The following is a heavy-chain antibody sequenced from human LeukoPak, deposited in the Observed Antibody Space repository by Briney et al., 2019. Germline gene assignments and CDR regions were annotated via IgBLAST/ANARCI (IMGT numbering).Heavy chain of an antibody. J-gene: IGHJ4*02. CDR3: VTRGGEGSPMRY. Sequence: ASVKVSCKASGYTFTSYYMHWVRQAPGQGLEWMGRINPSSGVTHYAQKFQGNVTMTRDTSISKAYMEPSRLRSDDTAVYYCVTRGGEGSPMRYWGQGTLVTVSS. V-gene: IGHV1-2*06. CDR1: GYTFTSYY. CDR2: INPSSGVT. D-gene: IGHD3-10*01.